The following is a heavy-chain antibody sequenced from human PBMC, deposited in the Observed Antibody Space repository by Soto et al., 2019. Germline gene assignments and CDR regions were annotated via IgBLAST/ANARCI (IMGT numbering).Heavy chain of an antibody. V-gene: IGHV3-66*01. CDR3: ARDGDYSSFDY. CDR1: GFTVSSNY. CDR2: IYSGGST. D-gene: IGHD2-15*01. J-gene: IGHJ4*02. Sequence: GGSLRLSCAASGFTVSSNYMSWVRQAPGKGLEWVSVIYSGGSTYYADSVKGRFTISRDNSKNTLYLQMNSLRAEDTAVYYCARDGDYSSFDYWGQGTLVTVSS.